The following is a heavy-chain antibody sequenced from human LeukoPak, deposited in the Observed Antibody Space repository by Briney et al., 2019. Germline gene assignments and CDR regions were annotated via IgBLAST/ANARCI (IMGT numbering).Heavy chain of an antibody. Sequence: SETLSLTCTVSVRPIRSYYWIWIPRPPGKGWEGMGYIYYSGTTYYNPPLKSRVTILVETSKNQFSPKVDSVTAADTAAYYCARTKPPDPFDFWGPGKPGTVSS. J-gene: IGHJ3*01. CDR3: ARTKPPDPFDF. V-gene: IGHV4-59*01. CDR2: IYYSGTT. CDR1: VRPIRSYY.